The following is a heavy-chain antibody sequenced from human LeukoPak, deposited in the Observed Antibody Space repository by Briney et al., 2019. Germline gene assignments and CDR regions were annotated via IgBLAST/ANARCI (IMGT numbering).Heavy chain of an antibody. CDR1: GFSFSSST. D-gene: IGHD1-26*01. CDR3: ARGDGLVGATTGFDY. J-gene: IGHJ4*02. CDR2: MKEDGREI. V-gene: IGHV3-7*01. Sequence: PGGSLRLSCAVSGFSFSSSTMTWVRQAPGKGLEWVASMKEDGREIKYVDSVKGRFTVSRDNAKNSLYLQMNSLRAEDTAVYYCARGDGLVGATTGFDYWGQGTLVTVSS.